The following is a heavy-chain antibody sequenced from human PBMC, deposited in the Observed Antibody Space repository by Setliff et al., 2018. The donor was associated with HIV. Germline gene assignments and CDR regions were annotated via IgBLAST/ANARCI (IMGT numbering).Heavy chain of an antibody. J-gene: IGHJ2*01. D-gene: IGHD4-17*01. V-gene: IGHV1-3*01. Sequence: ASVKVSCKASGYTFTSYAIHWVRQAPGQSLEWMGWINAGYGNTRYSQKFQGRVTITRDASASTAYMELSSLRSEDTAVYYCARSPGDYGAFIRYFDLWGRGTLVTVSS. CDR3: ARSPGDYGAFIRYFDL. CDR2: INAGYGNT. CDR1: GYTFTSYA.